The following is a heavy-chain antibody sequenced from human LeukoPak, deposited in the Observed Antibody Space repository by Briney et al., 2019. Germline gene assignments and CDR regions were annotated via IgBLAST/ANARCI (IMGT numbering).Heavy chain of an antibody. CDR2: IYTSGST. V-gene: IGHV4-61*02. CDR3: ARAGFYGSGSRAFDY. J-gene: IGHJ4*02. CDR1: GGSISSGSYY. Sequence: SETLSLTCTVSGGSISSGSYYWSWIRQPAGKGLEWIGRIYTSGSTNYNPSLKSRVTISVDTSKNQFSLKLSSVTAADTAVYYCARAGFYGSGSRAFDYWGQGTLVTVSS. D-gene: IGHD3-10*01.